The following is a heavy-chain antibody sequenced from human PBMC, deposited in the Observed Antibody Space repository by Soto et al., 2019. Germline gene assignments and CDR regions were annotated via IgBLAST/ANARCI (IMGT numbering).Heavy chain of an antibody. CDR2: IIPIIGII. Sequence: QVQLVQSGAEVKKPGSSVKVSCKASGGTFSTYTITWARQAPGQGLEWMGRIIPIIGIINYAQKLQGRVTISADTFTGTAYMELTGLRSDDTAVYYCAGDPDSHYNDSHASSYPWGQGTLVTVSS. CDR1: GGTFSTYT. CDR3: AGDPDSHYNDSHASSYP. D-gene: IGHD4-4*01. J-gene: IGHJ5*02. V-gene: IGHV1-69*08.